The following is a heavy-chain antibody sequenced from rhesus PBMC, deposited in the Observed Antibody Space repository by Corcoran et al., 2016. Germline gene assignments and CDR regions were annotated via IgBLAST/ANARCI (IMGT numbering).Heavy chain of an antibody. D-gene: IGHD4-11*01. CDR3: AAPYDF. J-gene: IGHJ3*01. CDR2: INGNSGRP. Sequence: QVQLQESGPGVVKPSETLSLTCAVSGASISNYWWGWIRQTPGKGLEWIGEINGNSGRPYSNPSLESRVTISRDASKNQFSLKLNSVTAADTAVYYCAAPYDFWGQGLRVTVSS. CDR1: GASISNYW. V-gene: IGHV4-80*01.